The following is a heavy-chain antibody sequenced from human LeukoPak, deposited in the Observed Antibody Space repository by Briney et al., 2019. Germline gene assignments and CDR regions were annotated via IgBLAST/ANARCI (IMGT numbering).Heavy chain of an antibody. D-gene: IGHD1-1*01. CDR3: ASDRRQLQPSY. Sequence: SETLSLTCTVSGDSISSYYWSWIRQPPGKGLEWIGYIYYTGSTNYNPSLKSRVTISVDTSKNQFSLKLSSVTAADTAVYYCASDRRQLQPSYWGQGTLVTVSS. CDR1: GDSISSYY. CDR2: IYYTGST. J-gene: IGHJ4*02. V-gene: IGHV4-59*12.